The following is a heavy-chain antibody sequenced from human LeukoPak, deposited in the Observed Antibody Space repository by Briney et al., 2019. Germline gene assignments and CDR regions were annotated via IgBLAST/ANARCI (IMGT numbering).Heavy chain of an antibody. CDR2: INWNGGST. Sequence: GGSLRLSCTVSGFTVSSNSMSWVRQAPGKGLEWVSGINWNGGSTGYADSVKGRFTISRDNAKNSLYLQMNSLRAEDTALYYCARVEGGSDIWGQGTMVTVSS. D-gene: IGHD6-25*01. CDR1: GFTVSSNS. V-gene: IGHV3-20*04. CDR3: ARVEGGSDI. J-gene: IGHJ3*02.